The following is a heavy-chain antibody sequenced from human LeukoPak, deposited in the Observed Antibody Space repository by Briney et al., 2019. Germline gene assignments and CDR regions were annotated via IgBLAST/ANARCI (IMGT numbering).Heavy chain of an antibody. J-gene: IGHJ4*02. D-gene: IGHD2-21*01. CDR3: VRGAPYCDKSACSSPGHH. CDR1: GYTFTSYG. V-gene: IGHV1-18*01. CDR2: ISTYNGNT. Sequence: GASVKVSCKASGYTFTSYGITWVRQAPGQGLEGMGGISTYNGNTNDAQKFLDRVILTRDISSTTAYLDLRSLRPDDTAVYFCVRGAPYCDKSACSSPGHHWGQGTLVTVSS.